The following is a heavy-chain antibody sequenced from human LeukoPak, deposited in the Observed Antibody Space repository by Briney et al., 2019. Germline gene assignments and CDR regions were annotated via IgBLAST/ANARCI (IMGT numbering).Heavy chain of an antibody. V-gene: IGHV4-59*01. CDR1: GDSINSYY. CDR3: ARGRWLPNAFDI. CDR2: IYYSGRT. Sequence: SETLSLTCTVSGDSINSYYWNWIRQPPGKGLEWIGYIYYSGRTDYNPSLKRRVTISGDTSKHQFSMKLKSVTAADTAVYFCARGRWLPNAFDIWGQGTMVTVFS. J-gene: IGHJ3*02. D-gene: IGHD5-24*01.